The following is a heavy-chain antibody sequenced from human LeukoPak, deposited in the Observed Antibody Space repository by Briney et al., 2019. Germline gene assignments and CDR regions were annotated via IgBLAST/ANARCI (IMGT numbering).Heavy chain of an antibody. Sequence: SETLSLTCTVSGGSISSGGYYWSWIRQHPGKGLEWVGYIYYSGSTYYNPSLKSRVTISVDTSKNQFSLKLSSVTAADTAVYCCARGSFVTAPFDYWGQGTLVTVSS. J-gene: IGHJ4*01. D-gene: IGHD1-20*01. CDR2: IYYSGST. V-gene: IGHV4-31*03. CDR1: GGSISSGGYY. CDR3: ARGSFVTAPFDY.